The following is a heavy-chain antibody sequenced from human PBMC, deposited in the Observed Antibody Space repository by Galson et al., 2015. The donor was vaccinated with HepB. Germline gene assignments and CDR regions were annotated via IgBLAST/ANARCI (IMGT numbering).Heavy chain of an antibody. V-gene: IGHV5-10-1*01. CDR1: GYSFTSYW. Sequence: QSGAEVKKPGESLRISCKGSGYSFTSYWITWVRQMPGKGLEWMGRMDPSDSYINYNPSFQGHVTMSADKSISTAYLQWSSLKASDTAMYYCAKYSSYWAMDVWGQGTTVTVSS. D-gene: IGHD4-11*01. J-gene: IGHJ6*02. CDR3: AKYSSYWAMDV. CDR2: MDPSDSYI.